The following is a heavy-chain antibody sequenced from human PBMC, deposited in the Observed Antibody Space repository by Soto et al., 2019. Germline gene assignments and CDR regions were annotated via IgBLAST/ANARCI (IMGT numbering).Heavy chain of an antibody. CDR1: GDSVSSNSAA. J-gene: IGHJ3*02. Sequence: SQTLSLTCAISGDSVSSNSAAWNWIRQSPSRGLEWLGRTYYRSKWYNDYAVSVKSRITINPDTSKNQFSLQLKSVNTEDVAVYYCGRVLNLGHAFDIWGQGTMVTVSS. CDR3: GRVLNLGHAFDI. CDR2: TYYRSKWYN. D-gene: IGHD3-16*01. V-gene: IGHV6-1*01.